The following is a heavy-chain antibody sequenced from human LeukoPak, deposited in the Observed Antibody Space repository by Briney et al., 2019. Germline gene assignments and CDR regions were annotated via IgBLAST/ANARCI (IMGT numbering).Heavy chain of an antibody. CDR3: AGLNYYESSGFRY. CDR1: GGSISSYY. CDR2: IYYSGST. J-gene: IGHJ4*02. D-gene: IGHD3-22*01. Sequence: SETLSLTCTVSGGSISSYYWSWIRQPPGKGLEWIGYIYYSGSTNYNPSLKSRVTISLDTSKNQFSLKLSSVTAADTAFYYCAGLNYYESSGFRYWGQGSPVTVSS. V-gene: IGHV4-59*12.